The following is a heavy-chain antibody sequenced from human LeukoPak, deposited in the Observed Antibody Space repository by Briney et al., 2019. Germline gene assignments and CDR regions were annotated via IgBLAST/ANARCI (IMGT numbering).Heavy chain of an antibody. V-gene: IGHV3-74*01. CDR2: INSDGSST. CDR1: GFTFSSYW. CDR3: ARPRGYSGYDPFDP. D-gene: IGHD5-12*01. J-gene: IGHJ5*02. Sequence: GGSLRLSCAASGFTFSSYWMRWVRQAPGKGLVWVSRINSDGSSTSHADSVKGRFTISRDNAKNTLYLQMNSLRVEDTAVYYCARPRGYSGYDPFDPWGQGTLVTVSS.